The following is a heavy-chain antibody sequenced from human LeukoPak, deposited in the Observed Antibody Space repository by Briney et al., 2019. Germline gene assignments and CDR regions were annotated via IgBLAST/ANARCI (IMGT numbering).Heavy chain of an antibody. Sequence: GGSLRLSCAASGFTFSSYNMNWVRQAPGKGLEWVSYISPSSTRIDYAASVRGRFTISRDNAKNSLYLQMNSLRAEDTAVYYCARRSLWFGEGIWGQGTMVTVSS. V-gene: IGHV3-48*04. J-gene: IGHJ3*02. D-gene: IGHD3-10*01. CDR2: ISPSSTRI. CDR3: ARRSLWFGEGI. CDR1: GFTFSSYN.